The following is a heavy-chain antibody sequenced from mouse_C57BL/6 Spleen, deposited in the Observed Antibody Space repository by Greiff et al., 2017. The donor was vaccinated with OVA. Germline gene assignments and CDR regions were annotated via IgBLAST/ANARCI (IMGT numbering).Heavy chain of an antibody. CDR2: IDPETGGT. CDR1: GYTFTDYE. J-gene: IGHJ4*01. CDR3: TREGYYDYEHYYAMDY. V-gene: IGHV1-15*01. D-gene: IGHD2-4*01. Sequence: VQLVESGAELVRPGASVTLSCKASGYTFTDYEMHWVKQTPVHGLEWIGAIDPETGGTAYNQKFKGKAILTADKSSSTAYMELRSLTSEDSAVYYCTREGYYDYEHYYAMDYWGQGTSVTVSS.